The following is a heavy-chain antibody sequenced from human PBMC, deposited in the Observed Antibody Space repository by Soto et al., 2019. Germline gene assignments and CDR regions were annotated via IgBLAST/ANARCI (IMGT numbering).Heavy chain of an antibody. Sequence: QVQLQESGPGLVQPSGTLSLTCAVSGDSITGDNWWSWVRQPPGKGLEWFGEIHHSGATNYNPSLKSRVTISVDASKNQFSLKLNSVTAADTAMFYCATQGFYRMGVWGRGTTVTVSS. CDR2: IHHSGAT. CDR1: GDSITGDNW. J-gene: IGHJ6*02. CDR3: ATQGFYRMGV. V-gene: IGHV4-4*02.